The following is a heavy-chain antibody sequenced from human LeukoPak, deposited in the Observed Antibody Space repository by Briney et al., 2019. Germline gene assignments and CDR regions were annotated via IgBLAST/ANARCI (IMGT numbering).Heavy chain of an antibody. CDR3: AEVRPAPTYFDY. J-gene: IGHJ4*02. D-gene: IGHD1-1*01. CDR1: GGSFSCYY. CDR2: INHSGST. Sequence: SETLSLTCAVNGGSFSCYYWSWIRQPPGKGLEWIGEINHSGSTNYNPSLKSRVTISVDTSKNQFSLKLSSVTAADTAVYYSAEVRPAPTYFDYWGQGTLVTVS. V-gene: IGHV4-34*01.